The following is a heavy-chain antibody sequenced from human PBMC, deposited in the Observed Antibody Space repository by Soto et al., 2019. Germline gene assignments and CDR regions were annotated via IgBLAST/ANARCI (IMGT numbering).Heavy chain of an antibody. V-gene: IGHV2-5*02. CDR2: IYWDDEK. J-gene: IGHJ6*02. D-gene: IGHD1-7*01. CDR3: GHTKELAGDV. CDR1: GFSLSTSGVG. Sequence: QITLKESGPTLVKPTQTLTLTCTFSGFSLSTSGVGVGWIRQPPGKALEWLALIYWDDEKRYSPSLKSRLTINKDSPKNQVVHTKANMDPVETATYYRGHTKELAGDVWGQGTTVTVSS.